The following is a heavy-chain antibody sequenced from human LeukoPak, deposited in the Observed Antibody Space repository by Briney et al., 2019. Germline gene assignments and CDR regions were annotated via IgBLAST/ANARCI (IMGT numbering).Heavy chain of an antibody. CDR1: GFTFSSYG. Sequence: GGSLRLSCAASGFTFSSYGMHWLRQAPGKGLEWVAVIWYDGSNKYYADSVKGRFTISRDNSKNTLYLQMNSLRGEDTAVYYCARVGRFCSSTSCQDHGMDVWGKGTTVTVSS. V-gene: IGHV3-33*01. J-gene: IGHJ6*04. CDR2: IWYDGSNK. D-gene: IGHD2-2*01. CDR3: ARVGRFCSSTSCQDHGMDV.